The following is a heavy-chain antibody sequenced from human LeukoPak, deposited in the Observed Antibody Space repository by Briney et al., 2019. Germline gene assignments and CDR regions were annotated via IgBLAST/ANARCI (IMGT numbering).Heavy chain of an antibody. CDR1: GFTFDDYA. V-gene: IGHV3-9*03. CDR2: ISWNSGSI. D-gene: IGHD6-19*01. CDR3: TKDRGSRQWLAAPDY. Sequence: GGSLRLSCAASGFTFDDYAMHWVRQAPGKGLEWVSGISWNSGSIDYAGSVKGRFTISRDNAKNSLYLQMNSLRAEDMALYYCTKDRGSRQWLAAPDYWGQGTLVTVSS. J-gene: IGHJ4*02.